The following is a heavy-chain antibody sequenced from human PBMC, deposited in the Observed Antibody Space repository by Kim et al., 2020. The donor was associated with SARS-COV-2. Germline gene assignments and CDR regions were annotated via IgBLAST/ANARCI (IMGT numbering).Heavy chain of an antibody. Sequence: GGSLRLSCAASGFTFSSYGMHWVRQAPGKGLEWVAVIWYDGSNKYYADSVKGRFTISRDNSKNTLYLQMNSLRAEDTAVYYCAREKIGYDFWSGYLNGRQNNWFDPWGQGTLVTVSS. D-gene: IGHD3-3*01. J-gene: IGHJ5*02. CDR2: IWYDGSNK. CDR3: AREKIGYDFWSGYLNGRQNNWFDP. V-gene: IGHV3-33*01. CDR1: GFTFSSYG.